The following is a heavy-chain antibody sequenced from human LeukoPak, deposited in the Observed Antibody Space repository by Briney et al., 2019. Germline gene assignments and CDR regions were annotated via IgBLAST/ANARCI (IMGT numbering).Heavy chain of an antibody. V-gene: IGHV4-59*08. D-gene: IGHD3-16*01. CDR2: IYSSGTT. CDR1: GGSINTYY. J-gene: IGHJ6*03. Sequence: SETLSLTCTVSGGSINTYYWSWIRRPPGKGLEFIGYIYSSGTTDYNPSLKSRVVISIDTSGSQFSLKMTSVTAADTAVYYCARRGTPYYYYYMDVWGKGTTVTGSS. CDR3: ARRGTPYYYYYMDV.